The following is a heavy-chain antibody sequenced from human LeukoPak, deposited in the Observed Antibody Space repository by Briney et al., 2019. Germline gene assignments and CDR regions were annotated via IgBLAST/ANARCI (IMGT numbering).Heavy chain of an antibody. D-gene: IGHD6-19*01. CDR3: AKDHLPGIVVADRDY. CDR1: GFILSRYG. V-gene: IGHV3-23*01. J-gene: IGHJ4*02. Sequence: PGGSLRLSCAASGFILSRYGMSWVRQAPGKGLEWVSAISGSGGTTYYADSVKGRFTISRDNSKNTLYLQINSLRAEDTAVYYCAKDHLPGIVVADRDYWGQGTLVTVSS. CDR2: ISGSGGTT.